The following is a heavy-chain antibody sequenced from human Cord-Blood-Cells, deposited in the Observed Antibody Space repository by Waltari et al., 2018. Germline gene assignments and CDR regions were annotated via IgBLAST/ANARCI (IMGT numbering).Heavy chain of an antibody. CDR1: GGSFSGYY. D-gene: IGHD2-2*01. CDR3: ARGEGYCSSTSYYYFDY. V-gene: IGHV4-34*01. J-gene: IGHJ4*02. CDR2: INHSGST. Sequence: QVQLQQWGAGLLKPSETLSLTCAVYGGSFSGYYWSWIRQPPGKGLELIGEINHSGSTNYNPSLKSRVTISVDTSKNQFSLKLSSVTAADTAVYYCARGEGYCSSTSYYYFDYWGQGTLVTVSS.